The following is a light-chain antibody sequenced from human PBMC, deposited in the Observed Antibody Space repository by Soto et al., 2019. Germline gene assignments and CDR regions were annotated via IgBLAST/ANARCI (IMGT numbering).Light chain of an antibody. CDR3: NSYSSSATYV. CDR2: DVS. Sequence: QSVLTQPASVSGSPGQSITIPCTGTSSDVGGYNFVSWYQQYPGRAPKLMIYDVSNRPSGVSNRFYGSKSGNTASLTISGLQAEDEADYYCNSYSSSATYVFGTGTKLTVL. J-gene: IGLJ1*01. V-gene: IGLV2-14*03. CDR1: SSDVGGYNF.